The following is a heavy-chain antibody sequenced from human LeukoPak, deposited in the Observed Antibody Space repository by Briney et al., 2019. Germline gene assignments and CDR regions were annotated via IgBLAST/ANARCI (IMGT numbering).Heavy chain of an antibody. CDR3: ASISRLIAAAGTVDY. D-gene: IGHD6-13*01. J-gene: IGHJ4*02. Sequence: GGSLRLSCAASGFTFSDYYMSWIRQAPGKGLEWVSYISSSGSTIYYADSVKGRFTISRDNAKNSLYLQMNSLRAEDTAVYYCASISRLIAAAGTVDYWGQGTLVTVSS. V-gene: IGHV3-11*04. CDR1: GFTFSDYY. CDR2: ISSSGSTI.